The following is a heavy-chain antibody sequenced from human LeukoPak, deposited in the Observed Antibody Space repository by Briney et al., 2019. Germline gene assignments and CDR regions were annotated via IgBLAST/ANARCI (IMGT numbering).Heavy chain of an antibody. J-gene: IGHJ3*02. D-gene: IGHD6-19*01. CDR2: ISSSSSYI. CDR1: GFTFSSFT. CDR3: ARAQGYSSGWSVSAFDI. Sequence: GGSLRLSCAASGFTFSSFTMNWVRQAPGKGLEWVSSISSSSSYIYYADSVKGRFTISRDNAKNSLYLQMNSLRAEDTAVYYCARAQGYSSGWSVSAFDIWGQGTMATVSS. V-gene: IGHV3-21*01.